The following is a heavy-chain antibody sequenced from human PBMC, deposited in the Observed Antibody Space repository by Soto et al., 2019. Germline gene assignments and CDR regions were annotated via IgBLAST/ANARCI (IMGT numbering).Heavy chain of an antibody. V-gene: IGHV4-4*02. J-gene: IGHJ5*02. CDR1: GGSISSSNW. CDR3: ARDFDSSNWNYWFDP. D-gene: IGHD6-13*01. Sequence: QVQLQESGPGLVKPSGTLSLTCAVSGGSISSSNWWSWVRQPPGKGLEWIGEVFHSGSTNYNPSLKSRVTISIDKSRNQFSLKLSSVTAADTAVYYCARDFDSSNWNYWFDPWGQGTLVTVSS. CDR2: VFHSGST.